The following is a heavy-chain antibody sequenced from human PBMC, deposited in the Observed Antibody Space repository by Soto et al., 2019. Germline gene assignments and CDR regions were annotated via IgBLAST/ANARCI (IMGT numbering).Heavy chain of an antibody. Sequence: EVQLVESGGGLVEPGGSLRLSCEASGFPFSSYAMNWVRQAPGKGLEWVSSISTSSGYIYFADSLRGRFTVSRDNAQNSLYLQMTSLPAEDTAVYYCARAPASYCGGDCFSMDYWGQGTLVIVSS. D-gene: IGHD2-21*02. CDR2: ISTSSGYI. CDR3: ARAPASYCGGDCFSMDY. V-gene: IGHV3-21*02. J-gene: IGHJ4*02. CDR1: GFPFSSYA.